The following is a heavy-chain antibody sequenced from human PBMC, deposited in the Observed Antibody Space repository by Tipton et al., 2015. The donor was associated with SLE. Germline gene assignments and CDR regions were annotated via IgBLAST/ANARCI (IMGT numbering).Heavy chain of an antibody. CDR3: ARGFAGFDY. CDR2: INQDGSEK. D-gene: IGHD3-3*01. J-gene: IGHJ4*02. CDR1: GFTFSDYW. Sequence: SLRLFCAASGFTFSDYWMTWVRQAPGKGLEWVANINQDGSEKYLVDSVKGRFTISRDNANNTHLQMNSLRVEDTAVYYCARGFAGFDYWGQGTLVTVSS. V-gene: IGHV3-7*01.